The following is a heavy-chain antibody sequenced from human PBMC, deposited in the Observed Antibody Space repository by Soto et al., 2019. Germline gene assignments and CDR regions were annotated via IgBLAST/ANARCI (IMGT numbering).Heavy chain of an antibody. J-gene: IGHJ6*02. Sequence: QVQLVQSGAEVKKPGSSVKVSCKASGGTFSSYAISWVRQAPGQGLEWMGGIIPIFGTANYAQKFQGRVTITADESPSTAYMELSSLRSEDTAVYYCAGVAAAEPENYYYYYGMDVWGQGTTVTVSS. D-gene: IGHD6-13*01. CDR2: IIPIFGTA. CDR3: AGVAAAEPENYYYYYGMDV. CDR1: GGTFSSYA. V-gene: IGHV1-69*01.